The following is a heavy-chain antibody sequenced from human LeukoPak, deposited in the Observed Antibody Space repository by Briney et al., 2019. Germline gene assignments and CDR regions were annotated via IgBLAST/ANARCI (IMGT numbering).Heavy chain of an antibody. CDR2: IWYDGSNK. J-gene: IGHJ4*02. CDR3: ARARGNYSGSTLDY. D-gene: IGHD5-12*01. Sequence: PGGSLRLSCAASGFTFSSYGMHWVRQAPGKGLEWVAVIWYDGSNKYYADSVKGRFTISRDNSKNTLYLQMNSLRAEDTAVYYCARARGNYSGSTLDYWGQGTLVTVSS. CDR1: GFTFSSYG. V-gene: IGHV3-33*01.